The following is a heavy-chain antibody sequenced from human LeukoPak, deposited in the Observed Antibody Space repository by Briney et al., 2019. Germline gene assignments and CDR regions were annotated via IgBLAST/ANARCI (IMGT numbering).Heavy chain of an antibody. Sequence: PSETLSLTCSVYGGSISSNGYYWGWIRQPPGKGLEWIGSIYYTGSTFDNPSLKSRVTISMDKSRNQLSLKLNSVTAADTAVYYCARGASSSWYTTFYFDYWGQGTLVTVSS. CDR2: IYYTGST. D-gene: IGHD6-13*01. V-gene: IGHV4-39*07. CDR1: GGSISSNGYY. J-gene: IGHJ4*02. CDR3: ARGASSSWYTTFYFDY.